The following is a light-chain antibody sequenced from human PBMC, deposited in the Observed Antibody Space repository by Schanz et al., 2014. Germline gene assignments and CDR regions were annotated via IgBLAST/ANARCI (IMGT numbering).Light chain of an antibody. CDR2: DVS. V-gene: IGLV2-14*03. CDR3: QSYDSSLSGSV. Sequence: QSVLTQPASVSGSPGQSITISCTGTSSDVGGYNYVSWYQQHPGKAPRLMISDVSDRPSGVSNRFSGSKSGNTASLTISGLQAEDEADYYCQSYDSSLSGSVFGGGTKLTVL. CDR1: SSDVGGYNY. J-gene: IGLJ2*01.